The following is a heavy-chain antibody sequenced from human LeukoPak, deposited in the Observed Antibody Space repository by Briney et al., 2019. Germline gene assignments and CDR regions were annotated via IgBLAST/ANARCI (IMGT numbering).Heavy chain of an antibody. CDR3: ASQAVRGDWFDP. V-gene: IGHV4-59*01. CDR1: GGSINYYY. D-gene: IGHD3-10*02. J-gene: IGHJ5*02. Sequence: PSETLSLTCTVSGGSINYYYWMWIRQPPGRGLEWIGYIYYSGGTHYNPSLKSRVTMLVDTSKNQFSLKLTAVTAADTAVYYCASQAVRGDWFDPWGQGTLVTVSS. CDR2: IYYSGGT.